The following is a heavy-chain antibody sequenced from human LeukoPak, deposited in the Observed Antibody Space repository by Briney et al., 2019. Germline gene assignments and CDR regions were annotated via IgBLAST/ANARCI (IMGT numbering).Heavy chain of an antibody. V-gene: IGHV3-7*01. CDR3: ARANYYDSSGYSPSYYFDY. Sequence: GGSLRLSCAASGFTFNNYWMSWVRQAPGKGLEWVANIKQDGSETYYVDSVMGRFTISRDNAKNSLYLQMNSLRAEDTAVYYCARANYYDSSGYSPSYYFDYWGQGTLVTVSS. CDR2: IKQDGSET. D-gene: IGHD3-22*01. J-gene: IGHJ4*02. CDR1: GFTFNNYW.